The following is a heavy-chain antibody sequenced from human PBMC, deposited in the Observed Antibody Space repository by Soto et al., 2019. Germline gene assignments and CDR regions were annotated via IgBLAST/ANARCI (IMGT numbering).Heavy chain of an antibody. Sequence: GESLKISCKGSGYSFTSYWIGWVRQMPGKGLEWMGIIYPGDSDTRYSPSFQGQVTISADKSISTAYLQWSSLKASDTAMYYCARIHYYGSSGYPTGYYFDYWGQGTLVTVSS. CDR3: ARIHYYGSSGYPTGYYFDY. CDR1: GYSFTSYW. D-gene: IGHD3-22*01. CDR2: IYPGDSDT. V-gene: IGHV5-51*01. J-gene: IGHJ4*02.